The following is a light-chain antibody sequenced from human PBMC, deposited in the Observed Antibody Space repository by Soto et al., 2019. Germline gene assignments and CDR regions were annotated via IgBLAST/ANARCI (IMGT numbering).Light chain of an antibody. CDR2: DVS. Sequence: QSALTQPASVSGSPGQSITISCTGTSSDVGGYDYVSWYQQHPGKAPKLILYDVSNRPSGVSNRFSGSKSGNTASLTISGLQAEDEADYYYTSYAYSSTPYVFGTGTKVTVL. CDR1: SSDVGGYDY. J-gene: IGLJ1*01. CDR3: TSYAYSSTPYV. V-gene: IGLV2-14*03.